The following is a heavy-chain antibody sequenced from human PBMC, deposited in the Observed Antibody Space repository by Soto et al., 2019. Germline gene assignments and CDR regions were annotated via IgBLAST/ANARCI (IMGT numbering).Heavy chain of an antibody. CDR3: AHTVTIFGVVIMGSYFDY. CDR1: GFSLSTSGVG. J-gene: IGHJ4*02. Sequence: QITLKESGPTLVKPTQTLTLTCTFSGFSLSTSGVGVGWIRQPPGKALEWLALIYWNDDKRYSPSLKSRLTNTKDTSKNPVVLTMTNMDPVDTATYYCAHTVTIFGVVIMGSYFDYWGQGTLVTVSS. D-gene: IGHD3-3*01. V-gene: IGHV2-5*01. CDR2: IYWNDDK.